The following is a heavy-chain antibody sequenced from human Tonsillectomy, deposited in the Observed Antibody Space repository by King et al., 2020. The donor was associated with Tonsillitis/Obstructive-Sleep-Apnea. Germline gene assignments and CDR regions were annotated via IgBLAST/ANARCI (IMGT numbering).Heavy chain of an antibody. CDR2: ISYDGSNK. CDR1: GFTFSSYA. CDR3: ASAEPYMVYAIVGY. V-gene: IGHV3-30*04. J-gene: IGHJ4*02. Sequence: VQLVESGGGVVQPGRSLRLSCAASGFTFSSYAMHWVRQAPGKGLEWVAVISYDGSNKYYADSVTGRFTISRENSKHTLYLQMNSLRAEDTAVYYCASAEPYMVYAIVGYWGQGTLVTVSS. D-gene: IGHD2-8*01.